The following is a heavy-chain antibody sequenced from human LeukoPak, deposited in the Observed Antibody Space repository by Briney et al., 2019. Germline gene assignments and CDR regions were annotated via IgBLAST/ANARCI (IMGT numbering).Heavy chain of an antibody. Sequence: GGSLRLSCAASGFTFSSYAMSWVRQAPGKGLEWVSAISGSGGSTYYADSVKGRFTISRDNSKNSLYLQMNSLRVEDTAVYYCARAPTVLVGYCSSSSCQADYWGQGTLVTVSS. CDR3: ARAPTVLVGYCSSSSCQADY. V-gene: IGHV3-23*01. CDR2: ISGSGGST. CDR1: GFTFSSYA. J-gene: IGHJ4*02. D-gene: IGHD2-2*01.